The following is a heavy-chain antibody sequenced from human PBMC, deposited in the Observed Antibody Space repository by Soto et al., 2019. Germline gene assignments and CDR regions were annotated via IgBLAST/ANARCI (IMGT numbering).Heavy chain of an antibody. J-gene: IGHJ4*02. CDR3: ARSTPGITLDS. CDR2: VYYSGST. Sequence: SETLSLTCAVPGYSISSGYYWGWIRQPPGKGLEWIGSVYYSGSTSYNPSLKSRVTISVDTSKNQFSLNLSSVTAADTAVYHCARSTPGITLDSWGQGILGTVSS. D-gene: IGHD3-3*01. CDR1: GYSISSGYY. V-gene: IGHV4-38-2*01.